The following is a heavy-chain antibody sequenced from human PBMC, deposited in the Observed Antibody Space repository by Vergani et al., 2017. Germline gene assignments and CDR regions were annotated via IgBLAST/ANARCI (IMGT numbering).Heavy chain of an antibody. CDR3: ARHTTYTDS. Sequence: EVELVQSGPEMRKPGVSLKISCKGSEYSFGNYWIVWVRQMPGKGLEWMGIIYTADSDTRYRPSFQGQITISADKSISTAFLQWDSLKASDTALYYCARHTTYTDSWGQGTLVTVSS. D-gene: IGHD1-1*01. CDR1: EYSFGNYW. CDR2: IYTADSDT. V-gene: IGHV5-51*01. J-gene: IGHJ4*02.